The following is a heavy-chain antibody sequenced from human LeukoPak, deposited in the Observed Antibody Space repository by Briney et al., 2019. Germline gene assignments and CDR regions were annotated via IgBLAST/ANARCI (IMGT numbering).Heavy chain of an antibody. Sequence: GGSLRLSCAASGFTFSSYWMSWVRQAPGKGLEWVANIKQDGSEKYYVNSVKGRFTISRDNAKYSLYLQMNSLRAEDTAVYYCARDGDIVVVPALDYWGQGTLVTVSS. CDR1: GFTFSSYW. J-gene: IGHJ4*02. V-gene: IGHV3-7*01. CDR3: ARDGDIVVVPALDY. D-gene: IGHD2-2*01. CDR2: IKQDGSEK.